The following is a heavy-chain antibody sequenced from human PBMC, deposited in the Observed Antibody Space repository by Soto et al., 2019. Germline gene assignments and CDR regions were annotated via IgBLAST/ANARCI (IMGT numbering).Heavy chain of an antibody. V-gene: IGHV3-7*01. D-gene: IGHD3-3*01. J-gene: IGHJ4*02. Sequence: EVQLVESGGDLVQPGGSLRLSCAASGFTFSSFWITWVRQAPGKGLEWVANINQDGSEKHYVDSVKGRFTLSRDNAENSVYLQMNSLRADDTAVYYCARDFGVQELDYWGQGTLVTASA. CDR1: GFTFSSFW. CDR3: ARDFGVQELDY. CDR2: INQDGSEK.